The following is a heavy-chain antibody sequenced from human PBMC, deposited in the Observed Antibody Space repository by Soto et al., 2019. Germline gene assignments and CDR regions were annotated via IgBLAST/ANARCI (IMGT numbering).Heavy chain of an antibody. CDR1: GFTFSSCA. CDR3: AKVRVGIDVDFDY. V-gene: IGHV3-23*01. Sequence: PGGSLRLSCAAAGFTFSSCALSWVRQAPGKGLEWVSAISDSDSGGTTYYADSVKGRFTISRDDSKNTLYLQISSLRAEDTAMYYCAKVRVGIDVDFDYWGQGALVTVS. J-gene: IGHJ4*02. CDR2: ISDSDSGGTT. D-gene: IGHD2-21*01.